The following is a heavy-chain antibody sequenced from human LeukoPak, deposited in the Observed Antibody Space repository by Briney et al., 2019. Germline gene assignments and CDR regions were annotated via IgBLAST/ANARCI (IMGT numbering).Heavy chain of an antibody. J-gene: IGHJ4*02. D-gene: IGHD2-15*01. CDR1: GFTFSSYS. CDR3: ARHARDRPYDY. CDR2: ISSSSSST. V-gene: IGHV3-48*01. Sequence: GGSLRLSCAAFGFTFSSYSMNWVRQAPGKGLEWVSYISSSSSSTYYADSVKGRFTISRDNTKKSLYLLMDSLRAEDTAVYYCARHARDRPYDYWGQGTLVTVSS.